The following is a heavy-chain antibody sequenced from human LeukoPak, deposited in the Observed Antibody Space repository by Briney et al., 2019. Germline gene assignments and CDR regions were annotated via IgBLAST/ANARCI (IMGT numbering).Heavy chain of an antibody. D-gene: IGHD5-18*01. V-gene: IGHV1-2*02. CDR1: GYTFTVYY. Sequence: GASVKVSCKASGYTFTVYYMHWVRQAPGQGLEWMGWINPNSGGTNYAQRFQGRVTMTRDTSISTAYMELSRLRSDDTAVYYCASKRGYSYGPTTRYYYYMDVWGKGTTVTISS. J-gene: IGHJ6*03. CDR2: INPNSGGT. CDR3: ASKRGYSYGPTTRYYYYMDV.